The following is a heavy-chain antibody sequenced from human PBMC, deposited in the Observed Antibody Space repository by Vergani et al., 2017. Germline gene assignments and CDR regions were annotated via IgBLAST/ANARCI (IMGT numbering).Heavy chain of an antibody. D-gene: IGHD6-13*01. CDR1: GFTFSSYA. J-gene: IGHJ3*02. Sequence: EVQLLESGGGLVQPGGSLRLSCAASGFTFSSYAMSWVRQAPGKGLEWVSAISGSGGSTYYADSVKGRFTISSDNSKNTLYLQMNSRRAEDTAVYYCAKTLTVTYSSSWYAGDDAFDIWGQGTMVTVSS. CDR2: ISGSGGST. CDR3: AKTLTVTYSSSWYAGDDAFDI. V-gene: IGHV3-23*01.